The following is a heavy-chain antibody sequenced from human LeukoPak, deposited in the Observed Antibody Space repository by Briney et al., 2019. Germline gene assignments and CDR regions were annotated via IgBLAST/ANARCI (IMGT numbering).Heavy chain of an antibody. CDR2: ISYDGSNK. D-gene: IGHD1-1*01. CDR1: GFTFSSYG. V-gene: IGHV3-30*18. J-gene: IGHJ4*02. Sequence: PPGRSLRLSCAASGFTFSSYGMHWVRQAPGKGLEWGAVISYDGSNKYYADSVKGRFTISRDNSKNTLYLQMNSLRAEDTAVYYCAKDYLKPKTGTSPYFDYWGQGTLVTVSS. CDR3: AKDYLKPKTGTSPYFDY.